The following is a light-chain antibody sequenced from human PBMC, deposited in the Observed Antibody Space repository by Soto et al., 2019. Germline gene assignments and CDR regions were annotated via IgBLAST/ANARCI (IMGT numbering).Light chain of an antibody. CDR2: TAS. V-gene: IGKV1-9*01. CDR3: QQLNNYPRT. J-gene: IGKJ1*01. Sequence: SQLPQSPSFLSASVGDRVTITCRASQGISSYLAWYQQKPGKAPKLLISTASTLQSGVPSRFSGSGSGTEFTLTISSLQPEDFATYYCQQLNNYPRTFGQGTKVDI. CDR1: QGISSY.